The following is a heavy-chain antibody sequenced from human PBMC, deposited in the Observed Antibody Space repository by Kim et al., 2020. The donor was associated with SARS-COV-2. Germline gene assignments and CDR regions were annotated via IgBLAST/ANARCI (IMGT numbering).Heavy chain of an antibody. CDR2: VNTYTGIP. J-gene: IGHJ2*01. Sequence: ASVKVSCKASGYTFTNYAIHWLRQAPGQGREWMGWVNTYTGIPTYEQGFTGRLVFSLDTSVYTAYVVITNLKFEHTAVYYCAKDGGNGWY. D-gene: IGHD2-8*01. CDR3: AKDGGNGWY. V-gene: IGHV7-4-1*02. CDR1: GYTFTNYA.